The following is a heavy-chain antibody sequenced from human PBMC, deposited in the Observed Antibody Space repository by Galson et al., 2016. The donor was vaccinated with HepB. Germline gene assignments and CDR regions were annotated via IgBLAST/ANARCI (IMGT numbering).Heavy chain of an antibody. CDR3: TSTRYYSASGDYFNYSEY. V-gene: IGHV3-73*01. J-gene: IGHJ4*02. Sequence: SLRLSCAASGFTFSDSAMHWVRQASGKGLEWVGRVRSRANNYATTYAASVKGRFTISRDDSENTAYLQMNSLKTEDTAVYYCTSTRYYSASGDYFNYSEYWGQGTLVIVSS. D-gene: IGHD3-22*01. CDR2: VRSRANNYAT. CDR1: GFTFSDSA.